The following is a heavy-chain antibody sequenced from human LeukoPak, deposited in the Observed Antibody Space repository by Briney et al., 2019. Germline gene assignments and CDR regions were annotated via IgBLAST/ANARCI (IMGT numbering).Heavy chain of an antibody. CDR3: ARDLVTDI. CDR1: GFTFDDYA. D-gene: IGHD2-21*02. V-gene: IGHV3-30*14. J-gene: IGHJ3*02. CDR2: ISYDGSNK. Sequence: PGRSLRLSCAASGFTFDDYAMHWVRQAPGKGLEWVAVISYDGSNKYYADSVKGRFTISRDNSKNTLYLQMNSLRAEDTAVYYCARDLVTDIWGQGTMVTVS.